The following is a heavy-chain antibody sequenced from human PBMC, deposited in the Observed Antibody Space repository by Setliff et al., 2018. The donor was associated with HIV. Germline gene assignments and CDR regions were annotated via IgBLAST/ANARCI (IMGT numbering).Heavy chain of an antibody. Sequence: NPSETLSLTCAVSGYSISSGYYWGWIRQPPGKGLQWIGSIFHSGSTYYNPSLKSRVTFSVDTFKNQFSLKLSSVTAADTAVYYCARDHVFGSRTGFDPWGPGILVTVSS. D-gene: IGHD3-10*01. CDR1: GYSISSGYY. CDR3: ARDHVFGSRTGFDP. V-gene: IGHV4-38-2*01. CDR2: IFHSGST. J-gene: IGHJ5*02.